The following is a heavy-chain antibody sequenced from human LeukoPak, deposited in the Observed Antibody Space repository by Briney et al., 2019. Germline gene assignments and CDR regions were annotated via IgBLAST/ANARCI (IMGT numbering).Heavy chain of an antibody. V-gene: IGHV3-30*02. CDR1: GFTFSSYG. CDR3: AKDVAIAAAGTPGDY. CDR2: IRYDGSNK. D-gene: IGHD6-13*01. J-gene: IGHJ4*02. Sequence: GGSLRLSCAASGFTFSSYGMHWVRQAPGKGLEWVAFIRYDGSNKYYADSVKGRFTISRDNSKNTLYLQMNSLRGEDTAVYYCAKDVAIAAAGTPGDYWGQGTLVTVSP.